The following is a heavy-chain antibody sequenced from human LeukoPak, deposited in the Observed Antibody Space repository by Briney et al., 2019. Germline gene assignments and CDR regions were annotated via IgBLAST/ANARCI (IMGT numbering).Heavy chain of an antibody. J-gene: IGHJ5*02. V-gene: IGHV3-30*02. Sequence: GGPLRLSCAASGFTFSSYGMHWVRQAPGKGLEWVAFIRYDGSNKYYPDSVRVRFTVSRDNSKNTLYLQMNSLRPEDTAVYYCAKVLGEYSIRSKPLDTWGQGTLVTVSS. CDR3: AKVLGEYSIRSKPLDT. CDR2: IRYDGSNK. CDR1: GFTFSSYG. D-gene: IGHD6-13*01.